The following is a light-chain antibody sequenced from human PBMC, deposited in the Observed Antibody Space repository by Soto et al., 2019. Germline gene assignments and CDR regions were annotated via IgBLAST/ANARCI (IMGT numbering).Light chain of an antibody. CDR1: SSDIGGYNR. Sequence: QSALTQPPSVSGSPGQSVTISCTGTSSDIGGYNRVSWYQQPPGSAPKLLIYEVSDRPSGVPDRFSGSKSGNTASLTISGLKAEDEADYYCSSFTTSVTYVFGTGTKVTVL. CDR3: SSFTTSVTYV. J-gene: IGLJ1*01. CDR2: EVS. V-gene: IGLV2-18*02.